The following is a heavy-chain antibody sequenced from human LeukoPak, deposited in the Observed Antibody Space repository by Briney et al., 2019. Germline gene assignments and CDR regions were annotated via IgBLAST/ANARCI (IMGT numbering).Heavy chain of an antibody. CDR2: INHSGYT. D-gene: IGHD1-14*01. V-gene: IGHV4-34*01. CDR1: GVSFNYYY. Sequence: SETLSLTCAVSGVSFNYYYWSWVRQSPGKGLEWIGEINHSGYTNDSPSLKSRVTISIDTSRKQFSLNLRSVTVADTAVYYCTRMTTGHDYWGQGTLVTVSS. J-gene: IGHJ4*02. CDR3: TRMTTGHDY.